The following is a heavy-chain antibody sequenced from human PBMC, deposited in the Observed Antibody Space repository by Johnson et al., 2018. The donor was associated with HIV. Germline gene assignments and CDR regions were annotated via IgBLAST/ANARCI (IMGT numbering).Heavy chain of an antibody. J-gene: IGHJ3*02. V-gene: IGHV3-66*01. CDR3: ARSPETGDRRWRAFDI. Sequence: VQLVESGGRVARPGGSLRLSCEASGFTFNEYDMSWVRQAPGKGLEWVSVMYSGGNTHYGDSVKGRFTISRDNSKNTLYLQMNSLRAEDTAVYYCARSPETGDRRWRAFDIWGQGTMVTVSS. CDR1: GFTFNEYD. CDR2: MYSGGNT. D-gene: IGHD4-17*01.